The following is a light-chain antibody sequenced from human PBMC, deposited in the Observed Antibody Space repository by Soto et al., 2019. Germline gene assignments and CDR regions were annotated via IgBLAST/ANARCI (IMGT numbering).Light chain of an antibody. V-gene: IGLV1-40*01. CDR2: RNI. Sequence: QSVLTQPPSVSGAPGQRVTISCTGTTSNIGAGYDVHWYQQLPGTAPKLLIYRNINRPSGVPDRFSASKSGTSASLAITGLQADDEADYYCQSYDSSRSGYVVFGGGTKLTVL. J-gene: IGLJ2*01. CDR1: TSNIGAGYD. CDR3: QSYDSSRSGYVV.